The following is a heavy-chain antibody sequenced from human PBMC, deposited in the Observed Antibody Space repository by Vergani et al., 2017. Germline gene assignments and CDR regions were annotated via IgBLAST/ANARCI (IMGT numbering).Heavy chain of an antibody. Sequence: EVQLLESGGGLVQPGGSLRLSCAASGFTFSLYAMSWVRQAPGKGLDWVSAITGGGGSTYYADSVKGRFTISRDNSKNTLYLQMNIRRAEETAVYYCAKLDPSYYDSSGYPDTWGQGTLVTVSS. CDR2: ITGGGGST. V-gene: IGHV3-23*01. CDR1: GFTFSLYA. D-gene: IGHD3-22*01. J-gene: IGHJ5*02. CDR3: AKLDPSYYDSSGYPDT.